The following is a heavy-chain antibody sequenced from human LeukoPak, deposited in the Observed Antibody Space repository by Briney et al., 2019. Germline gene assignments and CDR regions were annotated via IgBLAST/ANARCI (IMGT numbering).Heavy chain of an antibody. CDR3: ARGGGDFWSGYWPFDP. CDR2: LSYNGIT. J-gene: IGHJ5*02. V-gene: IGHV4-39*01. Sequence: PSETLSLTCTVSGGSMSSSSYYWGWIRQPPGKGLEWIGSLSYNGITYYNPSLKSRVTISVDTSKNQFSLKLSSVTAADTAVYYCARGGGDFWSGYWPFDPWGQGTLVTVSS. CDR1: GGSMSSSSYY. D-gene: IGHD3-3*01.